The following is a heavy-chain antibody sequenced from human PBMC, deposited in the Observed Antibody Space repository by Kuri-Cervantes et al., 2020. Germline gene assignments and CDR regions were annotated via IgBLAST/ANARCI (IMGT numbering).Heavy chain of an antibody. D-gene: IGHD3-9*01. CDR2: IKSKTDGGTT. J-gene: IGHJ6*02. CDR1: GFTFSNAW. CDR3: ARGRECLRYFDWLCSDYGMDV. Sequence: ETLSLTCAASGFTFSNAWVSWVRQAPGKGLEWVGRIKSKTDGGTTDYAAPVKGRFTISRDDSKNTLYLQMNSLRAEDTAVYYCARGRECLRYFDWLCSDYGMDVWGQGATVTVSS. V-gene: IGHV3-15*01.